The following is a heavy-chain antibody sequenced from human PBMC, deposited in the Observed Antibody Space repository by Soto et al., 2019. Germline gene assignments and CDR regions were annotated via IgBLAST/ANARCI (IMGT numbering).Heavy chain of an antibody. CDR3: ARDLVLPEYYFDY. J-gene: IGHJ4*02. CDR1: GFTFSSYG. CDR2: IWYDGSNK. V-gene: IGHV3-33*01. D-gene: IGHD2-15*01. Sequence: QVQLVESGGGVVQPGRSLRLSCAASGFTFSSYGMHWVRQAPGKGLEWVAVIWYDGSNKYYADSVKGRFTISRDNSKNTLYLQMNSLRAEDTAVYSCARDLVLPEYYFDYWGQGTLVTVSS.